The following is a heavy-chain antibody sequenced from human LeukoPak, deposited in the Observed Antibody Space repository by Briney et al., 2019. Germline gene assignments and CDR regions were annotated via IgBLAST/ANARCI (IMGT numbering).Heavy chain of an antibody. J-gene: IGHJ4*02. V-gene: IGHV4-34*01. Sequence: PSETLSLTCAVYVGSFSGYYWSWIRQPPGKGLEWIGEINHSGSTNYNPSLKSRVTISVDTSKNQFSLKLSSVTAADTVVYYCARDVDYGPASHWGQGILVTVSS. CDR3: ARDVDYGPASH. CDR1: VGSFSGYY. D-gene: IGHD4-17*01. CDR2: INHSGST.